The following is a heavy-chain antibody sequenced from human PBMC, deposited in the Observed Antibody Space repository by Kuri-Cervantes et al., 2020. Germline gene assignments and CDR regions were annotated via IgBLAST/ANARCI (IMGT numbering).Heavy chain of an antibody. CDR1: GFTFSSYS. Sequence: GESLKISCAASGFTFSSYSMNWVRQAPGKGLEWVSSISSSSSYIYYADSVKGRFTISRDNAKNSLYLQMNSLRAEDSAVYYCARDGGCSSVNCFRNLGFDPWGQGTLVTVSS. D-gene: IGHD2-2*01. V-gene: IGHV3-21*01. J-gene: IGHJ5*02. CDR2: ISSSSSYI. CDR3: ARDGGCSSVNCFRNLGFDP.